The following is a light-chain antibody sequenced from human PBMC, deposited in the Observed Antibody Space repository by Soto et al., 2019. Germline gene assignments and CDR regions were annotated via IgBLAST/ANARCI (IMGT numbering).Light chain of an antibody. V-gene: IGLV2-11*01. Sequence: QSALTQPRSVSGSPGQSVTISCTGTSSDRGGYNYVSWYQQHPGKAPKLIIFDVSKRPSGVPDRFSGSKSGNAASLTISGLQAEDEADYHCCSYAGTNTLVVFGGGTKLTVL. J-gene: IGLJ2*01. CDR3: CSYAGTNTLVV. CDR2: DVS. CDR1: SSDRGGYNY.